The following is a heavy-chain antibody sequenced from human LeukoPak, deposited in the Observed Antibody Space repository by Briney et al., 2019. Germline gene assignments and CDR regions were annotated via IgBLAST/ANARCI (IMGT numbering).Heavy chain of an antibody. Sequence: SETLSLTCSVSGGXISSSSYYWGWIRQPPGKGLKWLGSIYYSGSTYYNPSLNSRVTISVDTSKNQCSLKLSSVTAADTAVYYCARHLRFLEWLPRPESFYFDYWGQGTLVTVSS. V-gene: IGHV4-39*01. J-gene: IGHJ4*02. CDR3: ARHLRFLEWLPRPESFYFDY. CDR1: GGXISSSSYY. D-gene: IGHD3-3*01. CDR2: IYYSGST.